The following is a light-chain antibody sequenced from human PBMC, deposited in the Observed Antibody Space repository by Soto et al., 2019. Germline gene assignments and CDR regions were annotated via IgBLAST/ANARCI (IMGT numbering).Light chain of an antibody. Sequence: EILLTQSPATLSLSPGERATLSCRASRSVSSYLAWYQQKPGQAPRLLIYDASNRATGIPARFSGSGSGTDFTLAINSLESEDFAVYYCQQRSIWPLIFGVGTRVEIK. CDR2: DAS. J-gene: IGKJ4*01. CDR3: QQRSIWPLI. V-gene: IGKV3-11*01. CDR1: RSVSSY.